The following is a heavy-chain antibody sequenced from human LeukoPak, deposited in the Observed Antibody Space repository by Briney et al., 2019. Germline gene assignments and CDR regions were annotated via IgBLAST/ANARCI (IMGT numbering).Heavy chain of an antibody. CDR3: ARVGGSSGYYFDF. J-gene: IGHJ4*02. Sequence: GGSLRLSCTASGFTFDDYGMSWVRHAPGKRLEWVSGINWNGGSTGYADSVKGRFTISRDNAKNSLYLQMNSLRAEDTALYYCARVGGSSGYYFDFWGQGTLVTVSS. CDR1: GFTFDDYG. D-gene: IGHD3-22*01. CDR2: INWNGGST. V-gene: IGHV3-20*04.